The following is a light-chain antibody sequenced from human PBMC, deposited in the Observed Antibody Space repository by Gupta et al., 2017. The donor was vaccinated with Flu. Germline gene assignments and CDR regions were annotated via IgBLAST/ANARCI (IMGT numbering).Light chain of an antibody. CDR2: GAS. Sequence: EIVMTQSPVTLSVSPGERATLSCRASQSVSSNLAWYQQKPGQAPRLLIYGASTRATGIPVRFSASGSGTEFTLTISSLQSEDFAVYYCHQYKIWPLTFGGGTRVEIK. J-gene: IGKJ4*01. V-gene: IGKV3-15*01. CDR1: QSVSSN. CDR3: HQYKIWPLT.